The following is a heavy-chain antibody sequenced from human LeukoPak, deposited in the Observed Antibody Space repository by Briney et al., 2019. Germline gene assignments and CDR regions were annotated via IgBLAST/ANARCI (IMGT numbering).Heavy chain of an antibody. D-gene: IGHD1-26*01. CDR2: IYLDGRT. CDR1: GGSLTDSSFF. CDR3: VRLGGSYFRHGYYFYYMDV. J-gene: IGHJ6*03. V-gene: IGHV4-39*01. Sequence: SETLSLPCTVSGGSLTDSSFFWGWIRQSPGAGLEWIGKIYLDGRTNYDPSLRNRVTISVDTSKNQFSLRLTSVTAADRAVYYCVRLGGSYFRHGYYFYYMDVWGKGTTVTVSS.